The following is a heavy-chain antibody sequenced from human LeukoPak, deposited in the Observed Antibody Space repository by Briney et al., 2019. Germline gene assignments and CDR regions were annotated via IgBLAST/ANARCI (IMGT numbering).Heavy chain of an antibody. CDR3: AKDPKKQYPDYFDY. CDR2: ISSSGSTI. D-gene: IGHD2-2*01. CDR1: GFTFSSYE. Sequence: GGSLRLSCAASGFTFSSYEMNWVRQAPGKGLEWVSYISSSGSTIYYADSVKGRFTISRDNSKNTLYLQMNSLRAEDTAVYYCAKDPKKQYPDYFDYWGQGTLVTVSS. V-gene: IGHV3-48*03. J-gene: IGHJ4*02.